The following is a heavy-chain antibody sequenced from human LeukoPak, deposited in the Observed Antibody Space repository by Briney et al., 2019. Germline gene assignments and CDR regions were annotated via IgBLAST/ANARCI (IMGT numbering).Heavy chain of an antibody. J-gene: IGHJ4*02. CDR2: IRYDGSEN. CDR3: ASPTVTSGDDDY. D-gene: IGHD4-17*01. CDR1: GFTFSSYG. Sequence: GGSLRLSCAASGFTFSSYGMHWVRQAPGKGLEWVTFIRYDGSENYYADSVKGRFTISRDNSKNTLDLQMNSLRTEDTAVYYCASPTVTSGDDDYWGQGTLVTVSS. V-gene: IGHV3-30*02.